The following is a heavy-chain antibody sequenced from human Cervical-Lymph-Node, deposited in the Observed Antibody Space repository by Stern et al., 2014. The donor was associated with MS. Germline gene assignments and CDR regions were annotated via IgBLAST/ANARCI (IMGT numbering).Heavy chain of an antibody. J-gene: IGHJ4*02. D-gene: IGHD4-11*01. CDR1: GGSISSGSYY. Sequence: QVQLQESGPGLVKPSQTLSLTCTVSGGSISSGSYYWSWIRQPAGKGLEWMGRIYTSGTPNYTPSLKSRVTISVATSKNQFPLKLSSVTAADTAVYYCARDYTGTFDYWGQGTLVTVSS. CDR2: IYTSGTP. V-gene: IGHV4-61*02. CDR3: ARDYTGTFDY.